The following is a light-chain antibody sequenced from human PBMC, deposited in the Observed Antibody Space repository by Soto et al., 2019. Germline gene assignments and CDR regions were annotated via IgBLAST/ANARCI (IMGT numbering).Light chain of an antibody. Sequence: QSVLTQPPSASGSPGQSVTISCTGTSSDVGFYNHVSWYQQHPGEVPKLIIYEVTKRPSGVPDRFSGSKSGNTASLTVSGLQAEDEADYYCSSYAGFNNFVGYVVFGGGTKLTVL. V-gene: IGLV2-8*01. J-gene: IGLJ2*01. CDR1: SSDVGFYNH. CDR3: SSYAGFNNFVGYVV. CDR2: EVT.